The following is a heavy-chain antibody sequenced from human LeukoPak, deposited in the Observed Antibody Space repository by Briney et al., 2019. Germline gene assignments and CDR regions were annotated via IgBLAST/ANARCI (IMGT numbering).Heavy chain of an antibody. CDR3: ASCGSTYGAYIWGIVIDY. CDR2: INPNGGGT. J-gene: IGHJ4*02. V-gene: IGHV1-2*02. Sequence: ASVKVSCKASGYTFTGNFIHWVRQAPGQGLEWRGWINPNGGGTNYAQKFQGRVTMTRDTTISTAYLELSRLRSDATAVYYCASCGSTYGAYIWGIVIDYWGQGTLVTVSS. D-gene: IGHD4/OR15-4a*01. CDR1: GYTFTGNF.